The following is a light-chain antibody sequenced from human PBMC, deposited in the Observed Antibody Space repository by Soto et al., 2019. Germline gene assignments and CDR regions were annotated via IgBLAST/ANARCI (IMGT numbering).Light chain of an antibody. CDR1: SSDVGSYNL. J-gene: IGLJ3*02. CDR3: CSYAGSSTWV. V-gene: IGLV2-23*01. Sequence: QSVLTQPASVSGSPGQSITISCTGTSSDVGSYNLVSWYQQLPGKAPKLMIYGGSKRPSGVSNRFSGSKSGNTASLTISGLEAEDEADYYCCSYAGSSTWVFGGGTKLTVL. CDR2: GGS.